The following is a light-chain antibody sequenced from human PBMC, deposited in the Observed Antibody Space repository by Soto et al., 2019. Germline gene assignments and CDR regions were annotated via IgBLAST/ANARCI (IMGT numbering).Light chain of an antibody. J-gene: IGLJ1*01. CDR1: SSDVGGYNY. CDR3: SSYTSSSTYVFSTYV. CDR2: EVS. V-gene: IGLV2-14*01. Sequence: QSALTQPASVSGSPGQSITISCTGTSSDVGGYNYVSWYQQHPGKAPKVMIYEVSNRPSGVSNRFSGSKSGNTASLTISGLQAEDEADYYCSSYTSSSTYVFSTYVFGTGTMLTVL.